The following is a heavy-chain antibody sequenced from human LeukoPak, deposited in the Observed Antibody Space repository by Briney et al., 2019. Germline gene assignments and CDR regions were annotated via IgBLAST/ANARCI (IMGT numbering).Heavy chain of an antibody. CDR2: ISGNGGRT. D-gene: IGHD5-18*01. V-gene: IGHV1-2*02. Sequence: GASVKVSCKASGYTFTGYYMHWVRQAPGQGLDWMGWISGNGGRTNYERNVQGRVIMTIDTSTRTAYMELRSLRFEDTALYYCASLGYSRDAFETWGQGTMVTVSS. CDR3: ASLGYSRDAFET. CDR1: GYTFTGYY. J-gene: IGHJ3*01.